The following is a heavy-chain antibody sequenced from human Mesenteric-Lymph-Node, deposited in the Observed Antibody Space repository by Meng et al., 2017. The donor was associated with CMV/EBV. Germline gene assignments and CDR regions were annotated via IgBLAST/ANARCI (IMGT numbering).Heavy chain of an antibody. Sequence: GGSLRLSCAASGFTFSNYEMNWVRQAPGKGLEWVSYISSSGSTIYYADSVKGRFSISRDNAKNSLYLQMSSLRAEDTAVYYCARSSGSYGKYYGMDVWGQGTTVTVSS. CDR1: GFTFSNYE. D-gene: IGHD1-26*01. J-gene: IGHJ6*02. CDR3: ARSSGSYGKYYGMDV. CDR2: ISSSGSTI. V-gene: IGHV3-48*03.